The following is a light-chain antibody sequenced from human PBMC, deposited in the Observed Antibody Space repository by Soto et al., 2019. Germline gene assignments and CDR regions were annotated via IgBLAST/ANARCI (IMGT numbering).Light chain of an antibody. CDR2: GAS. V-gene: IGKV3-20*01. CDR1: QSVTSNY. Sequence: EIVFTQSPGTLSLSPGERATLSCRASQSVTSNYLAWYQQKPGQAPRLLIYGASSRATGIPDRFSGSGSGTHFTLTISRLEPEDFAVYYCQQYGSSPQTFGQGTKVDIK. J-gene: IGKJ1*01. CDR3: QQYGSSPQT.